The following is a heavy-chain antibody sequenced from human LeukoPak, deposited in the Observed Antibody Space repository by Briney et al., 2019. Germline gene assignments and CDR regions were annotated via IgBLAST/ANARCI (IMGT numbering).Heavy chain of an antibody. D-gene: IGHD2-21*02. Sequence: ASVKVSCKVSGYTLTELSMHWVRQAPGKGLEWMGGFDPEDGETIYAQKFQGRVTMTEDTSTDTAYMELSSLRSEDTAVYYCAKINPLVTPRGPFHYWGQGTLVTVSS. CDR2: FDPEDGET. CDR3: AKINPLVTPRGPFHY. J-gene: IGHJ4*02. CDR1: GYTLTELS. V-gene: IGHV1-24*01.